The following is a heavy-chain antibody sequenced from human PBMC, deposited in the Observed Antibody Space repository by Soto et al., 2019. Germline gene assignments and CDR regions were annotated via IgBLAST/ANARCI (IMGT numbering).Heavy chain of an antibody. CDR2: IYYSGST. Sequence: LETLSLTCAVSGGSVSNNNYYWGWIRQPPGKGLVWIGDIYYSGSTYYNPSLKSRVTISVDTSKNQFSLKVRSVTAADTAVYYCARHTMGSSRLIDYWGQGALVTVSS. J-gene: IGHJ4*02. D-gene: IGHD1-26*01. V-gene: IGHV4-39*01. CDR1: GGSVSNNNYY. CDR3: ARHTMGSSRLIDY.